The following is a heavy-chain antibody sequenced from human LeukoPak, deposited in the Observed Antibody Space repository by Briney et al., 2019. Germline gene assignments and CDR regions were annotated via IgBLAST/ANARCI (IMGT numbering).Heavy chain of an antibody. CDR1: GYTFTSYG. CDR2: ISAYNGNT. J-gene: IGHJ1*01. Sequence: ASVKVSCKASGYTFTSYGISWVRQAPGQGLEWMGWISAYNGNTNYAQKLQGRVTMTTDTSTSTAYMELRSLRSDDTAVYYCARVGPAYSYAKGDAEYFQHWGQGTLVTVSS. D-gene: IGHD5-18*01. V-gene: IGHV1-18*01. CDR3: ARVGPAYSYAKGDAEYFQH.